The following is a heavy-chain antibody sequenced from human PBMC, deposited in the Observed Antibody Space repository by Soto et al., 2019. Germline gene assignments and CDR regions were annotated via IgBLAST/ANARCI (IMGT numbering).Heavy chain of an antibody. CDR2: IVPIYRTA. CDR1: GGTFSSYR. V-gene: IGHV1-69*13. D-gene: IGHD6-13*01. Sequence: SVKVSCKASGGTFSSYRINWVRQAPGQGLEWVGGIVPIYRTADYAQKFQGRVTITADESARSSYMELRSLNSQDTAVYYCVRDSGAKLSRSWGQGTMVTVSS. CDR3: VRDSGAKLSRS. J-gene: IGHJ4*02.